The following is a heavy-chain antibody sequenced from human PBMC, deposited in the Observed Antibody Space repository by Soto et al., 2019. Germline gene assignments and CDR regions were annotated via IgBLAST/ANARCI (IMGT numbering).Heavy chain of an antibody. J-gene: IGHJ6*02. CDR2: INHSGST. Sequence: SETLSLTCAVYGGSFSGYYWSWIRQPPGKGLEWIGEINHSGSTNYNPSLKSRVTISVDTSKNQFSLKLSSVTAADTAVYYCARGPITIFGVVITGYYGMDVWGQGTTVTVYS. V-gene: IGHV4-34*01. CDR1: GGSFSGYY. CDR3: ARGPITIFGVVITGYYGMDV. D-gene: IGHD3-3*01.